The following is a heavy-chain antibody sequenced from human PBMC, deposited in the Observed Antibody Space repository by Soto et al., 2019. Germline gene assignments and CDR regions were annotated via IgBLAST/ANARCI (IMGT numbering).Heavy chain of an antibody. Sequence: GGSLRLSCAASGVTFSTYAMAWVRQAPGKGLEWVSTISDTGGGTFYAGSVKGRFTISRDNSNNTLYLQMQRLRAEDTAIYFCPIGRRKPSGSNTSFEPWGRGTQVTVSS. J-gene: IGHJ5*02. CDR2: ISDTGGGT. D-gene: IGHD2-15*01. CDR1: GVTFSTYA. V-gene: IGHV3-23*01. CDR3: PIGRRKPSGSNTSFEP.